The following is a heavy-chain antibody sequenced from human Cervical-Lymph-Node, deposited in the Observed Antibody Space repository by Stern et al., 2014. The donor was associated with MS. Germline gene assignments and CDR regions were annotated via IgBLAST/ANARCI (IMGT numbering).Heavy chain of an antibody. CDR3: ATLVAGY. Sequence: EVQLVESGGGLVQPGGSLRLSCAVSGFTVNSNYMNWVRQAPGKGLEWVSVIYAGGDTYYADSVRGRFTISRDDSKNTVHLQMNSLRAEDTAVYYCATLVAGYWGQGTLVTVS. D-gene: IGHD3-10*01. CDR1: GFTVNSNY. CDR2: IYAGGDT. V-gene: IGHV3-66*02. J-gene: IGHJ4*02.